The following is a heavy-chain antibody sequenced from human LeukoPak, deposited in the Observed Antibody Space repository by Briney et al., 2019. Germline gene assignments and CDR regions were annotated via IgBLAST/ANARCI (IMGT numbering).Heavy chain of an antibody. J-gene: IGHJ3*02. CDR2: FDPEDGET. CDR1: GYTLTELS. CDR3: AKAIAVAGTVYDAFDI. Sequence: ASVKVSCKVSGYTLTELSMHWVRQAPGKGLEWMGGFDPEDGETIYAQKFQGRVTMTEDTSTDTAYMELSSLRSEDTAVYYCAKAIAVAGTVYDAFDIWGQGTMVTVSS. D-gene: IGHD6-19*01. V-gene: IGHV1-24*01.